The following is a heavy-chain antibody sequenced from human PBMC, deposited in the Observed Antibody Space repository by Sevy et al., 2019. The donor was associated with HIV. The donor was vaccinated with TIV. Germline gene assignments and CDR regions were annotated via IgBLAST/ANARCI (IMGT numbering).Heavy chain of an antibody. Sequence: GGSLRLSCVASGFTFSNYGTHWVRQAPGKGLEWVAITSYYEGGENYADSVKGRFTISRDNSKNTVYLQMYRLTTEDTGVYYCAKDTGSSGYDNYGLDVWGQGTTVTVSS. J-gene: IGHJ6*02. CDR3: AKDTGSSGYDNYGLDV. V-gene: IGHV3-30*18. D-gene: IGHD6-19*01. CDR2: TSYYEGGE. CDR1: GFTFSNYG.